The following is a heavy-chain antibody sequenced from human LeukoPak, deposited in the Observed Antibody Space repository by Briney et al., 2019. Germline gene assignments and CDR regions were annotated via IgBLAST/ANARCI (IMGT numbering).Heavy chain of an antibody. Sequence: GGSLRLSCAASRFTFNNYAMSWVRQAPGKGLEWVSGIRGSGTRTFYADPVKGRFSISRDNSKNTLYLQMNNLRAEDTAVYYCAKDLRGPWNYEGLDAFDLWGQGTMVTVSS. D-gene: IGHD1-7*01. CDR1: RFTFNNYA. V-gene: IGHV3-23*01. CDR2: IRGSGTRT. J-gene: IGHJ3*01. CDR3: AKDLRGPWNYEGLDAFDL.